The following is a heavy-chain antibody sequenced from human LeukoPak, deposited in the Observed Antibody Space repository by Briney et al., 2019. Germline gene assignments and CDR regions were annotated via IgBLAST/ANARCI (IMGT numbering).Heavy chain of an antibody. CDR3: ARGATAGRFSLRPTGAYYMDV. V-gene: IGHV1-18*01. CDR2: ISAYNGNT. Sequence: GASVKVSCKASGYTFTSYGISWVRQAPGQGLEWMGWISAYNGNTNYAQKLQGRVTMTTDTSTSTAYMELSSLRFDDTAVYYCARGATAGRFSLRPTGAYYMDVWGKGTTVTVSS. D-gene: IGHD6-13*01. J-gene: IGHJ6*03. CDR1: GYTFTSYG.